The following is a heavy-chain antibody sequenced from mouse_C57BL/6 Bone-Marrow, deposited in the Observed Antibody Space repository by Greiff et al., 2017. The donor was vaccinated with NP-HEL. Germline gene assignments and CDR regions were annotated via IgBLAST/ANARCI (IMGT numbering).Heavy chain of an antibody. V-gene: IGHV14-4*01. D-gene: IGHD2-4*01. CDR1: GFNIKDDY. CDR2: INPENGDT. J-gene: IGHJ3*01. CDR3: TNYDYDLAWFAY. Sequence: VQLQQSGAELVRPGASVKLSCTASGFNIKDDYMHWVKQRPEQGLEWIGWINPENGDTAYDSKFQGKATITADTSSNTAYLQLSSLTSDDTADYYCTNYDYDLAWFAYWGKGTLVTVSA.